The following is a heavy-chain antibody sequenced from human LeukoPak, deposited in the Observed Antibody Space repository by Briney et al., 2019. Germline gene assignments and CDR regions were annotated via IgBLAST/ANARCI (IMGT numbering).Heavy chain of an antibody. D-gene: IGHD4-17*01. CDR2: IRSNGGST. CDR3: ARGDDYVGFDY. Sequence: PGGSLRLSCAASGFIFSAYTMHWVRQAPGKGLEYVSGIRSNGGSTYYATSVKGRFTISRDSSKNTLYLQMGSLRTEDMAVYYCARGDDYVGFDYWGQGTLVTVSS. J-gene: IGHJ4*02. V-gene: IGHV3-64*01. CDR1: GFIFSAYT.